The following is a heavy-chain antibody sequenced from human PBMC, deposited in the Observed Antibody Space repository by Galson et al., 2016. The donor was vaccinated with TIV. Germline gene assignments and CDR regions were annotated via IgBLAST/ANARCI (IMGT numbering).Heavy chain of an antibody. Sequence: LSLTCAVSGGSVSSGHSYWNWIRQPPGKGLEWIAYIYYTGSTNYNPSLKSRVTISRNTSKNQFSLKLMSVTAADTAVFYCARHSTSGFPGIEVAARRRPFDIWGQGTPVTVSS. D-gene: IGHD6-19*01. CDR3: ARHSTSGFPGIEVAARRRPFDI. J-gene: IGHJ3*02. V-gene: IGHV4-61*01. CDR1: GGSVSSGHSY. CDR2: IYYTGST.